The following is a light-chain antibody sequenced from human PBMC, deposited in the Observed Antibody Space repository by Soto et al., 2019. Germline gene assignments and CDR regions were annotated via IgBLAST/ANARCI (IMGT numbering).Light chain of an antibody. J-gene: IGKJ2*01. CDR1: QSINTW. CDR2: DAS. Sequence: DIQMTQSPSTVPASVGDRVTITCRASQSINTWLAWYQQKPGKAPRVLIYDASSLQSGVPSRFSGSGSGTEFTLTISSLEPDDFATYYCQQYDGHFGQGTKLEIK. CDR3: QQYDGH. V-gene: IGKV1-5*01.